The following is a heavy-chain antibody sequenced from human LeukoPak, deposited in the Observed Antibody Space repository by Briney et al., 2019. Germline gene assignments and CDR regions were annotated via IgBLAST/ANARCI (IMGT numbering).Heavy chain of an antibody. V-gene: IGHV4-59*08. D-gene: IGHD4-11*01. CDR1: GGSISSYY. J-gene: IGHJ4*02. Sequence: SETLSLTCTVSGGSISSYYWSWIRQPPGKGLEWIGYIYYSGSTNYNPSLKSRVTISVDTSKNPSSLKVSSVTAADTAVYYCARQNSNLLDYWGQGTLVTVSS. CDR3: ARQNSNLLDY. CDR2: IYYSGST.